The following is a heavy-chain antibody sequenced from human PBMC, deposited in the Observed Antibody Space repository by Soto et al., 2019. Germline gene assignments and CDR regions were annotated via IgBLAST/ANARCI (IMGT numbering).Heavy chain of an antibody. CDR1: GFTFASIA. D-gene: IGHD5-12*01. CDR3: VKDFSGDVDY. CDR2: VTFDGNT. J-gene: IGHJ4*02. V-gene: IGHV3-23*01. Sequence: EVQLLVSGGGFVQPGGSLRLSCAASGFTFASIALTWVRQAPGKGLEWVSGVTFDGNTYYADSVKGRFTISRDSSQTTAYLQMNSLRAEDTAVYYCVKDFSGDVDYWGQGTLVTVSS.